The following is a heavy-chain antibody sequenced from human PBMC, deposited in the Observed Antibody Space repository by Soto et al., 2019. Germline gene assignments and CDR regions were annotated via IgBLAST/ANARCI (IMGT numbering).Heavy chain of an antibody. CDR1: GFTFGRYA. V-gene: IGHV3-30*18. CDR3: AKHMDDSGYFYVEGADH. CDR2: ISYTGANT. Sequence: GGSLRLSCVASGFTFGRYAMHWVRQPPGRGLEWVAVISYTGANTYYVGSVRGRFTISRDNSKNTLYLQMNSLKAEDTAMYYCAKHMDDSGYFYVEGADHWGQGTLVTVSS. J-gene: IGHJ4*02. D-gene: IGHD3-22*01.